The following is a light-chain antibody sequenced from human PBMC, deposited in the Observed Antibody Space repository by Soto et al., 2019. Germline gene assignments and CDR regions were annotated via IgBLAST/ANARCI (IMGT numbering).Light chain of an antibody. Sequence: VMTQSPGTLSLSPGERATLSCRASQSVSSDLAWYHQKPGQAPRLLIYGASTRATGIPARFSGSGSGTEFTLTINSLQSEDFAVYYCQQYNNWPRTFGQGTKVDIK. V-gene: IGKV3-15*01. J-gene: IGKJ1*01. CDR3: QQYNNWPRT. CDR2: GAS. CDR1: QSVSSD.